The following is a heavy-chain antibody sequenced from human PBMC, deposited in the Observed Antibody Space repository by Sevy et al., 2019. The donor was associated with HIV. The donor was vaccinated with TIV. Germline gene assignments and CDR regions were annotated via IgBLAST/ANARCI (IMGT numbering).Heavy chain of an antibody. CDR2: IYSGGST. D-gene: IGHD3-22*01. Sequence: GGSLRLSCVASGFTVNSNYMSWVRQAPGKGLEWVSAIYSGGSTYYGDSVKGRFIISRGNSRNTLYLQMNSLRAEDTAMFYCARPPLSYDSTGSAFEIWGQGTMVTVSS. V-gene: IGHV3-53*01. CDR3: ARPPLSYDSTGSAFEI. CDR1: GFTVNSNY. J-gene: IGHJ3*02.